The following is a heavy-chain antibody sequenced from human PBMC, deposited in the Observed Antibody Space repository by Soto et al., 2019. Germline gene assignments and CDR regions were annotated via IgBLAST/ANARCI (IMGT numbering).Heavy chain of an antibody. Sequence: ASVKVSCKASGYTFTNYAFTWVRQAPGQGLEWMGWISAYNGNTNYAQMFQGRVTMTTDTSTSTAYMELRSLRSDDTAMYYCARPPVGATLNDSGGKGPLVTVSS. CDR2: ISAYNGNT. D-gene: IGHD1-26*01. CDR1: GYTFTNYA. CDR3: ARPPVGATLNDS. J-gene: IGHJ5*01. V-gene: IGHV1-18*01.